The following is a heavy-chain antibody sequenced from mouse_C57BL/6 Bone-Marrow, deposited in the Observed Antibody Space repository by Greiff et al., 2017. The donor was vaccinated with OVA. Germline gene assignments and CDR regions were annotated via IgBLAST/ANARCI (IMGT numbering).Heavy chain of an antibody. CDR2: INLNYGTT. Sequence: EVQLQQSGPELVKPGASVKISCKASGYSFTDYNMNWVKQSNGKSLEWIGVINLNYGTTSYNQKFKGKVTLTVDQSSSTAYMQLNSLTSEDSAVYYCASVWGYGKKGYYAMDYWGQGTSVTVSS. D-gene: IGHD2-1*01. V-gene: IGHV1-39*01. CDR3: ASVWGYGKKGYYAMDY. J-gene: IGHJ4*01. CDR1: GYSFTDYN.